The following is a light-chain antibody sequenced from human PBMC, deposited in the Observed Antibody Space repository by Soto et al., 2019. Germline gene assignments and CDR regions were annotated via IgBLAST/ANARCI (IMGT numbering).Light chain of an antibody. CDR1: QSLKTDGQPFSDY. CDR2: GAS. J-gene: IGKJ4*01. V-gene: IGKV3-15*01. Sequence: EIVMTQSPATLSVSPGERATLSCRASQSLKTDGQPFSDYLAWYQQKPGQAPRLLIHGASIRATGVPDRFSGSGSGTEFTLTISSLQSEDFAVYFCQQYALWPLTFGGGTNVEIK. CDR3: QQYALWPLT.